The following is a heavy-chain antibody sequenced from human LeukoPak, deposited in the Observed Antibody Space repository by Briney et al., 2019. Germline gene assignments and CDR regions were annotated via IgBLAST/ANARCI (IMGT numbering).Heavy chain of an antibody. D-gene: IGHD3-22*01. V-gene: IGHV1-69*06. J-gene: IGHJ5*02. Sequence: ASVKVSCRASGGTLSSYAISWVRETPGQGLKWMGGIIPIFGTANYAQTLQGRVTMTEDTSTDTAYMELSSLRSEDTAVYYCARDTELNYYDSSGYIPNWFDPWGQGTLVTVSS. CDR3: ARDTELNYYDSSGYIPNWFDP. CDR1: GGTLSSYA. CDR2: IIPIFGTA.